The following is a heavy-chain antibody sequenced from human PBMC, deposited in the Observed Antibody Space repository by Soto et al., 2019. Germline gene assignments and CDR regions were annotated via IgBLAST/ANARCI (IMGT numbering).Heavy chain of an antibody. CDR1: GYTFTSYG. D-gene: IGHD4-17*01. J-gene: IGHJ4*02. CDR2: ISAYNGNT. CDR3: ARDLSRVTTLGYFDY. Sequence: ASVKVSCKASGYTFTSYGISWVRQAPGQGLEWMGWISAYNGNTNYAQRLQGRVTMTTDTSTSTAYMELRSLRSDDTAVYYCARDLSRVTTLGYFDYWGQGTLVTVSS. V-gene: IGHV1-18*01.